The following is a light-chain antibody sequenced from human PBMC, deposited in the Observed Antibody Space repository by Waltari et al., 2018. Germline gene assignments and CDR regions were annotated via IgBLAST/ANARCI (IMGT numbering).Light chain of an antibody. CDR2: KAS. CDR3: QQYNSYRT. Sequence: DIQMTQSPSTLSASVGDRVTITCRASQSISNWLAWYQQKPGKAPKLLIYKASSLQSGFPSRFSGSGSGKEFTLTISSLQPGDFATYYCQQYNSYRTFGQGTKVEFK. J-gene: IGKJ1*01. V-gene: IGKV1-5*03. CDR1: QSISNW.